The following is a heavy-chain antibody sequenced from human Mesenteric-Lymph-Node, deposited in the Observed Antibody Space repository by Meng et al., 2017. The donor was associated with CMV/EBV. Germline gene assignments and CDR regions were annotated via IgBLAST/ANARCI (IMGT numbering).Heavy chain of an antibody. CDR3: ARLNYDFWSGSYYYYGMAV. CDR2: IYYSGST. J-gene: IGHJ6*02. CDR1: GGSISSSSYY. V-gene: IGHV4-39*07. D-gene: IGHD3-3*01. Sequence: GSLRLSCTVSGGSISSSSYYWGWIRQPPGKGLEWIGSIYYSGSTYYNPSLKSRVTISVDTSKNQFSLKLSSVTAADTAVYYCARLNYDFWSGSYYYYGMAVWGQGTTVTVSS.